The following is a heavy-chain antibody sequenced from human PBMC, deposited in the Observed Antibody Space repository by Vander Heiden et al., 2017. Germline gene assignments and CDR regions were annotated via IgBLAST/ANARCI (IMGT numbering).Heavy chain of an antibody. CDR3: AGQLTNSSTWQFDY. Sequence: QVQLHQWGAGLLKPMETLSLPCGVSGGSFSAFYWQWIRQSPGKGLEWIGDISHTGSTTYNPSLQSRVTISVDTSKKHFSLNLLSVTAADTAVYFCAGQLTNSSTWQFDYWGQGVRVSVSS. J-gene: IGHJ4*02. CDR2: ISHTGST. D-gene: IGHD2-8*01. V-gene: IGHV4-34*01. CDR1: GGSFSAFY.